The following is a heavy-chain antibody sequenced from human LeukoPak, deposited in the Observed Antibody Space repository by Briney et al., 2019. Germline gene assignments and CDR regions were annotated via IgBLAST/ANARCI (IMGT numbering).Heavy chain of an antibody. CDR1: GYSFTSYW. CDR3: ARPEGRAYSSGWYGGY. V-gene: IGHV5-51*01. CDR2: IYPGDSDT. J-gene: IGHJ4*02. D-gene: IGHD6-19*01. Sequence: GESLKTSFKGSGYSFTSYWIGWVRQMPGKGLEWMGIIYPGDSDTRYSPSFQGQVTISADKSISTAYLQWSSLKASDTAMYYCARPEGRAYSSGWYGGYWGQGTLVTVSS.